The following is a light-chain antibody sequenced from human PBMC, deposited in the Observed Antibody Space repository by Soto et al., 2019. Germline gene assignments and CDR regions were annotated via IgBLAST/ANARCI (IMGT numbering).Light chain of an antibody. CDR3: QQYGSSPT. CDR2: DVS. CDR1: QSVSSSY. J-gene: IGKJ1*01. Sequence: EIVLTQSPGTLSLSPGERATLSCRSSQSVSSSYLAWYQQKPGQAPRLLIYDVSSRATGIPDRFSGSGSGTDFTLTISRLEPEDFAVYYGQQYGSSPTFGQGTNVEIK. V-gene: IGKV3-20*01.